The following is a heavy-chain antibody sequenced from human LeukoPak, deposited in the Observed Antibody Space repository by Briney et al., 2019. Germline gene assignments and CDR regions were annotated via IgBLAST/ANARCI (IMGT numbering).Heavy chain of an antibody. D-gene: IGHD6-6*01. Sequence: EGSLRLSCAASGFTFGIYWMNWVRQAPGKGLEWVANIKEDGSEKNYVDSVKGRFTISRDNAKNSLYLQMNSLRAEDTAVYYCARGEHSSFDYWGQGTLVTVSS. CDR1: GFTFGIYW. J-gene: IGHJ4*02. V-gene: IGHV3-7*01. CDR2: IKEDGSEK. CDR3: ARGEHSSFDY.